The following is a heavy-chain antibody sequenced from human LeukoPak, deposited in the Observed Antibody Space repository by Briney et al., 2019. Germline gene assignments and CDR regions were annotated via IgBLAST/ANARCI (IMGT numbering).Heavy chain of an antibody. CDR3: ARHPGYSSGWSDYYGMDV. Sequence: GASVKVSCKASGYTFTSYAMHWVRQAPGQRLEWMGWINAGNGNTKYSQKFQGRVTITRDTSASTAYMELSSLRSEDTAVYYCARHPGYSSGWSDYYGMDVWGQGTTVTVSS. D-gene: IGHD6-19*01. J-gene: IGHJ6*02. CDR1: GYTFTSYA. CDR2: INAGNGNT. V-gene: IGHV1-3*01.